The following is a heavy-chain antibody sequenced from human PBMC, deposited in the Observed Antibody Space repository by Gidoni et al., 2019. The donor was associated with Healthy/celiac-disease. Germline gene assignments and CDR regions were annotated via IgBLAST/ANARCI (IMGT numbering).Heavy chain of an antibody. CDR3: ARATDSSGYYYTDEDYGMDV. D-gene: IGHD3-22*01. CDR1: GFTFSSYG. V-gene: IGHV3-33*01. Sequence: QVQLVESGGGVVQPGRSLRLSCAASGFTFSSYGMPWVRQAPGKGLEWVAVIWYDGSNKYYADSVKGRFTISRDNSKNTLYLQMNSLRAEDTAVYYCARATDSSGYYYTDEDYGMDVWGQGTTVTVSS. J-gene: IGHJ6*02. CDR2: IWYDGSNK.